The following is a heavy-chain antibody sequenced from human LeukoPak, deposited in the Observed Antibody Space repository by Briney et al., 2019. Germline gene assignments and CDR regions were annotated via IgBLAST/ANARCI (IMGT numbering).Heavy chain of an antibody. D-gene: IGHD5-12*01. Sequence: PGGSLRLSCAASGFTFSSYAMSWVRQAPGKGLEWVSAISGSGGSTYYADSVKGRFTIPRDNSKNTLYLQMNSLRAEDTAVYYCAKGGSGYVKGFDYWGQGTPVTVSS. CDR3: AKGGSGYVKGFDY. CDR1: GFTFSSYA. CDR2: ISGSGGST. J-gene: IGHJ4*02. V-gene: IGHV3-23*01.